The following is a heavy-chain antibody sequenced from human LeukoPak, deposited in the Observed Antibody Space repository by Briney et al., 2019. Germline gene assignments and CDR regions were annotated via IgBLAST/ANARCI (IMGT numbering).Heavy chain of an antibody. V-gene: IGHV4-34*01. J-gene: IGHJ4*02. D-gene: IGHD3-3*01. CDR2: INHSGST. CDR3: ARVAYITIFGVVIIKEGLDY. Sequence: PSETLSLTCAVYGGSFSGYYWNWIRQPPGKGLEWIGEINHSGSTNYNPPLKSRVTISVDTSKNQFSLTLSSVTAADTAVYYCARVAYITIFGVVIIKEGLDYWGQGTLVTVSS. CDR1: GGSFSGYY.